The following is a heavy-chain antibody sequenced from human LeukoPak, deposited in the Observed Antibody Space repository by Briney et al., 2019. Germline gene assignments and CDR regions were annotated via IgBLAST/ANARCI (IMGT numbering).Heavy chain of an antibody. D-gene: IGHD3-3*01. CDR1: GFTFSSYS. Sequence: GGSLRLSCAASGFTFSSYSMNWVRQAPGKGLEWVSYISSSSSTIYYADSVKGRFTISRDNAKNSLYLQMNSLRAEDTAIYYCVRDQNKWEPLLEYWGQGTLVTVSS. V-gene: IGHV3-48*04. CDR2: ISSSSSTI. J-gene: IGHJ4*02. CDR3: VRDQNKWEPLLEY.